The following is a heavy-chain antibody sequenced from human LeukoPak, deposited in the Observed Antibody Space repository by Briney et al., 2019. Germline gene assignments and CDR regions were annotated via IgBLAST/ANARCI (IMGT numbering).Heavy chain of an antibody. CDR1: GGSISSGDYY. V-gene: IGHV4-30-4*01. J-gene: IGHJ4*02. D-gene: IGHD3-22*01. CDR3: ARVYIRTKAWDSSGYDFDY. CDR2: IYYSGST. Sequence: SQTLSLTCTVSGGSISSGDYYWSWIRQPPGKGLEWIGYIYYSGSTYYNPSIKSRVTISVDTSKNQFSLKLSSVTAADTAVYYCARVYIRTKAWDSSGYDFDYWGQGTLVTVSS.